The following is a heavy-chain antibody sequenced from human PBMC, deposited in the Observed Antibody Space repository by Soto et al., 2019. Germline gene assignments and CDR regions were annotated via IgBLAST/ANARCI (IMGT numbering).Heavy chain of an antibody. CDR1: GFTYSSYW. Sequence: SGGSLRLSCAASGFTYSSYWMHWVRQAPGKGLVWVSRINSDGSSTSYADSVKGRFTISRDNAKNTLYLQMNSLRAEDTAVYYCARVSGEYCSSTSCYWTYYYYYYMDVRGKGTTVTVSS. V-gene: IGHV3-74*01. D-gene: IGHD2-2*01. J-gene: IGHJ6*03. CDR2: INSDGSST. CDR3: ARVSGEYCSSTSCYWTYYYYYYMDV.